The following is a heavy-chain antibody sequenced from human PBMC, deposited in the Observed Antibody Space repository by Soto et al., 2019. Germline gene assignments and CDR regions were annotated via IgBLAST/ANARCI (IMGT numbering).Heavy chain of an antibody. Sequence: GASVKVSCKASGGTFSSYAISWVRQAPGQGLEWMGGIIPIFGTANYAQKFQGRVTITADESTSTAYMELSSLRSEDTAVYYCARVREANYYGSGNAFDIWGQGTMVTV. CDR2: IIPIFGTA. V-gene: IGHV1-69*13. D-gene: IGHD3-10*01. J-gene: IGHJ3*02. CDR1: GGTFSSYA. CDR3: ARVREANYYGSGNAFDI.